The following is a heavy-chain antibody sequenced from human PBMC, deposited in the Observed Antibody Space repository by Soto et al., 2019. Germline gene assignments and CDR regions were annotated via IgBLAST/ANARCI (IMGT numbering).Heavy chain of an antibody. V-gene: IGHV4-34*01. CDR2: INHSGST. J-gene: IGHJ4*02. CDR1: GGSFSGYY. CDR3: ARGLKGYCSSTSCSLYFDY. D-gene: IGHD2-2*01. Sequence: SETLSLTCAVYGGSFSGYYWSWIRRPPGKGLEWIGEINHSGSTNYNPSLKSRVTISVDTSKNQFSLKLSSVTAADTAVYYCARGLKGYCSSTSCSLYFDYWGQGTLVTVSS.